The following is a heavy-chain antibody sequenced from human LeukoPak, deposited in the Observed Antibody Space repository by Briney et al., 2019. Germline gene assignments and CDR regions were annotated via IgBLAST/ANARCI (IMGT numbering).Heavy chain of an antibody. V-gene: IGHV3-23*01. D-gene: IGHD4-17*01. CDR1: GFTFSNYA. CDR3: AKETTVTTKAPFDY. Sequence: PGGSLRLSCAASGFTFSNYAMNWVRQAPGKGLEWVSLISGSTGSTYYADSVKGRFSISRDNSKNTVYLQMNSLRVEDTAVYYCAKETTVTTKAPFDYWGQGTLVTVSS. J-gene: IGHJ4*02. CDR2: ISGSTGST.